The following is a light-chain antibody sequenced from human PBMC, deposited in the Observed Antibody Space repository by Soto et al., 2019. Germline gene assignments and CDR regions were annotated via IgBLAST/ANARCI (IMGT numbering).Light chain of an antibody. CDR2: DAS. J-gene: IGKJ4*02. V-gene: IGKV3-20*01. CDR1: QSVTSSY. Sequence: EIVLTQSPDTLSLSPGERATLSCRASQSVTSSYLDWYQQRPGQTPRLLIYDASSRAPGIPDRFSGSGSETDFTLTISRLEPEDFAVYYCQQYGSSPRLTFGGGTKVEI. CDR3: QQYGSSPRLT.